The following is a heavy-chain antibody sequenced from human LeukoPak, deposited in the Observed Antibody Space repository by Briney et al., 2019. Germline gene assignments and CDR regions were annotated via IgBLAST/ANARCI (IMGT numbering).Heavy chain of an antibody. CDR1: GASITSTYW. CDR3: ATRATAGPW. V-gene: IGHV4-4*02. J-gene: IGHJ4*02. CDR2: IHDSGST. Sequence: SGTLSLTCAVSGASITSTYWSTWVRQPPGKGLEWIGEIHDSGSTNYNPSLKSRVTTSVDKSRNQFSLNLTSVTAADTAVYYCATRATAGPWWGQGTLVTVSS. D-gene: IGHD6-13*01.